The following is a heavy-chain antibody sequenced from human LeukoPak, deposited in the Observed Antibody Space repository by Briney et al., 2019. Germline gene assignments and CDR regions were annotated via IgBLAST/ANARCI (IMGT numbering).Heavy chain of an antibody. CDR2: ISYDGSNK. CDR3: ASYKAWIQLWRGTY. D-gene: IGHD5-18*01. CDR1: GFTFSSYA. J-gene: IGHJ4*02. Sequence: GGSLRLSCAASGFTFSSYAMHWVRQAPGKGLEWVAVISYDGSNKYYADSVKGRFTISRDNSKNTLYLQMNSLRAEDTAVYYCASYKAWIQLWRGTYWGQGTLVTVSS. V-gene: IGHV3-30-3*01.